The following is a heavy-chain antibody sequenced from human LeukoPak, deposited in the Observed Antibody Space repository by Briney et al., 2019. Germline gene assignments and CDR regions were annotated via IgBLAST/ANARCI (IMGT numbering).Heavy chain of an antibody. CDR2: IYYSGST. V-gene: IGHV4-39*01. CDR1: GGSVSSGSYY. CDR3: ARRMDPYYFFYSMDV. J-gene: IGHJ6*02. D-gene: IGHD2-8*01. Sequence: PSETLSLTCTVSGGSVSSGSYYWGWIRQPPGKGLEWIGSIYYSGSTYYNPSLKSRVTISVDTSKNQFSLKLSSVTAADTAVYYCARRMDPYYFFYSMDVWGQGTTVTVSS.